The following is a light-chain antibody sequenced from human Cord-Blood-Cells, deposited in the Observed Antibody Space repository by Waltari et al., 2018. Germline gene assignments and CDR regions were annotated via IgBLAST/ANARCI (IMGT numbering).Light chain of an antibody. CDR1: SSDVGGYNL. Sequence: QSALTQPAYVSGSPGQSITIPCTGTSSDVGGYNLVSWYQQHPGKAPKLMIYEGSKRPSGVSNRFSGSKSGNTASLTISGLQAEDEADYYCCSYAGSWVFGGGTKLTVL. V-gene: IGLV2-23*01. CDR2: EGS. CDR3: CSYAGSWV. J-gene: IGLJ3*02.